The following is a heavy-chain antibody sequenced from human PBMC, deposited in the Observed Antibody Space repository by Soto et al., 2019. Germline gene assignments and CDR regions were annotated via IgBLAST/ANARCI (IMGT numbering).Heavy chain of an antibody. J-gene: IGHJ4*02. CDR3: ARGIRVIYGDYAPTGY. D-gene: IGHD4-17*01. CDR2: ISPSGGDS. V-gene: IGHV3-23*01. CDR1: GFTFSTAA. Sequence: DVQVLESGGGVIQPGGSLRLSCAASGFTFSTAAMTWLRQAPGKGLEWVAAISPSGGDSFYGDSVKGRFTISRDNSKNTLFLQIHSLRAEDTAVYYCARGIRVIYGDYAPTGYWGQGTLVTVSS.